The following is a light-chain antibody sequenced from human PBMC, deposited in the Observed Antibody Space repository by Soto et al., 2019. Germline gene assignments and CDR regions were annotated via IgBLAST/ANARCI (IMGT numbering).Light chain of an antibody. J-gene: IGKJ2*01. CDR3: QQRYSVLFT. CDR1: QSLYNY. Sequence: DIQMTQFPSSLSASIGDRVTISCRASQSLYNYLNWYQQQPGKAPRLLIYEASSLQSDVPSRFSGSGSGTDFNLTISSLQHEDFATYYCQQRYSVLFTFGQATKVDSK. V-gene: IGKV1-39*01. CDR2: EAS.